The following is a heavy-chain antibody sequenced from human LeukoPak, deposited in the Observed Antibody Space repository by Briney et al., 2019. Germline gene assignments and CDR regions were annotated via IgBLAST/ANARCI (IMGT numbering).Heavy chain of an antibody. J-gene: IGHJ4*02. Sequence: SETLSLTCTVSGGSLSNYYWSWIRQPPGKGLEWLGFIHYSGSSNYNPSLKSRVTLSVDTSKNQVSLKLSSVTAADTAVYYCARTRHSGSLDYWGQGTLVTVSS. V-gene: IGHV4-59*01. CDR3: ARTRHSGSLDY. CDR1: GGSLSNYY. D-gene: IGHD3-10*01. CDR2: IHYSGSS.